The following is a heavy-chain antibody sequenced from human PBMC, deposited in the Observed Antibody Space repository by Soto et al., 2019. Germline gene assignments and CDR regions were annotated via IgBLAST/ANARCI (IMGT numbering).Heavy chain of an antibody. CDR3: ARLRELSVSYYFDY. CDR2: IYYSGST. V-gene: IGHV4-59*08. J-gene: IGHJ4*02. Sequence: QVQLQESGPGLVKPSETLSLTCTVSGGSISSYYWSWIRQPPGKGLEWIGYIYYSGSTNYNPSLKSRVTISVDTSETQASLKLSSVTAADTAVYYCARLRELSVSYYFDYWGQGTLVTVSS. CDR1: GGSISSYY. D-gene: IGHD3-16*02.